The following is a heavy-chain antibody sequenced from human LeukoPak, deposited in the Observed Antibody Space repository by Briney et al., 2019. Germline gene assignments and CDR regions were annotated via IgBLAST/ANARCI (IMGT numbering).Heavy chain of an antibody. CDR1: GFSVSNKY. CDR2: IKSKTDGGTT. V-gene: IGHV3-15*01. D-gene: IGHD3-9*01. Sequence: KPGGSLRLSCAASGFSVSNKYMSWVRQAPGKGLEWVGRIKSKTDGGTTDYAAPVKGRFTISRDDSKNTLYLQMNSLKTEDTAVYYCNMGRLLRYFDLVPFDYWGQGTLVTVSS. J-gene: IGHJ4*02. CDR3: NMGRLLRYFDLVPFDY.